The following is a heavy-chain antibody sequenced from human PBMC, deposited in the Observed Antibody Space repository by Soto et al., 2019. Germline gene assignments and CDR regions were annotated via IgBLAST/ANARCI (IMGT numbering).Heavy chain of an antibody. CDR1: GDTFDTFA. J-gene: IGHJ6*02. D-gene: IGHD1-1*01. V-gene: IGHV1-69*12. Sequence: QVQLVQSGAEVLKPGSSVKVSCKASGDTFDTFAISWVRQAPGQGLEWMGGIIPIFRTPDYAQKFQGRVTITADVSASTAYMELTSLRSEDTAVYCGARDEDRAQLGGNYYCGLDVCVHGTTVTVCS. CDR3: ARDEDRAQLGGNYYCGLDV. CDR2: IIPIFRTP.